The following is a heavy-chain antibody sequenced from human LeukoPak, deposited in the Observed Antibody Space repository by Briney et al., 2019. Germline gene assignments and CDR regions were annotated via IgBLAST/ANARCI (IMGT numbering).Heavy chain of an antibody. J-gene: IGHJ4*02. CDR3: AKVGPISMVRGVQDYFDY. CDR2: ISGSGGST. D-gene: IGHD3-10*01. V-gene: IGHV3-23*01. CDR1: GFTFSSYA. Sequence: GGSLRLSCAASGFTFSSYAMSWVRQAPGKGLEWVSAISGSGGSTYYADSVKGRFIISRDNSKNTLYLQMNSLRAEDTAVYYCAKVGPISMVRGVQDYFDYWGQGTLVTVSS.